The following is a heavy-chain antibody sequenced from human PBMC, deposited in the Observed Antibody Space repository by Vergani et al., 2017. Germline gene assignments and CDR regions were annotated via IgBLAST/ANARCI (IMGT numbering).Heavy chain of an antibody. J-gene: IGHJ5*02. CDR3: ARDLKSEFWSGYSGVWFDP. CDR1: GGSISSYY. D-gene: IGHD3-3*01. V-gene: IGHV4-4*07. CDR2: IYTSGST. Sequence: QVQLQESGPGLVKPSETLSLTCTVSGGSISSYYWSWIRQPAGKGLEWIGRIYTSGSTNYNPSLKSRVTMSVDTSKNQFSLKLSSVTAADTAVYYCARDLKSEFWSGYSGVWFDPWGQGTLVTVSS.